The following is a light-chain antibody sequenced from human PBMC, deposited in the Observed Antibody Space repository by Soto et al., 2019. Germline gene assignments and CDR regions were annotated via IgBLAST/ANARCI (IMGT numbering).Light chain of an antibody. Sequence: DIQMTQSPSSLSASVGDRVTITCQASQDITDYLHWYQQKPGKAPRLLIYDASNLETGVPSRFSGSGSGTDFTSTISSLQPEDTATYYCQQSEALVLSFGGGTKVEI. CDR2: DAS. CDR3: QQSEALVLS. V-gene: IGKV1-33*01. J-gene: IGKJ4*01. CDR1: QDITDY.